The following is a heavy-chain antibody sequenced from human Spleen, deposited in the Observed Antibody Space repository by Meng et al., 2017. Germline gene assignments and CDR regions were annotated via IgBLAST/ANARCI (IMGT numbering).Heavy chain of an antibody. V-gene: IGHV1-3*01. CDR3: ARDSYGLLRTYYIDY. Sequence: QVQLVQSGAGVKKPGASVKVSCKASGYTFTSYAMHWVRQAPGQRLEWMGWINAGNGNTKYSQKFQGRVTITRDTSASTAYMELSSLRSEDTAVYYCARDSYGLLRTYYIDYWGQGTLVTVSS. D-gene: IGHD2-15*01. J-gene: IGHJ4*02. CDR2: INAGNGNT. CDR1: GYTFTSYA.